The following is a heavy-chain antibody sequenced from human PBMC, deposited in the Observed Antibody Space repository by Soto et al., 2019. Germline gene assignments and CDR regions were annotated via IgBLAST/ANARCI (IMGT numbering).Heavy chain of an antibody. CDR3: AGEGYCISTSCYEGDYYYGMDV. V-gene: IGHV4-30-4*01. CDR2: IYYSGST. CDR1: GGSISSGDYY. D-gene: IGHD2-2*01. Sequence: SETLSLTCTVSGGSISSGDYYWSWIRQPPGKGLEWIGYIYYSGSTYYNPSLKIRVTISVDTSKNQFSLKLSSVTAADTAVYYCAGEGYCISTSCYEGDYYYGMDVWGQGTTVTVSS. J-gene: IGHJ6*02.